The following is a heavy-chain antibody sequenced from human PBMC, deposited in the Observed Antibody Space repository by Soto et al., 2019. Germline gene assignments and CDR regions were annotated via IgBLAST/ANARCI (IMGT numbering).Heavy chain of an antibody. J-gene: IGHJ4*02. D-gene: IGHD2-15*01. CDR2: ISVYNGDT. CDR3: ARDRGYVSAGICYGPEELDL. CDR1: GYTFNSYG. Sequence: ASVKVSCKASGYTFNSYGISWVRQAPGQGLEWMGWISVYNGDTSYAQKLQGRVTMTTDTSTSTAYMELRSLRSDDTAVYFCARDRGYVSAGICYGPEELDLWGQGTLDTVSS. V-gene: IGHV1-18*01.